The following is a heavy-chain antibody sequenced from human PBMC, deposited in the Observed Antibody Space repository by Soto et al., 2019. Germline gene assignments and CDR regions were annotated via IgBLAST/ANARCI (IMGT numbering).Heavy chain of an antibody. CDR3: ARDADWWGTDY. V-gene: IGHV3-7*01. D-gene: IGHD2-8*02. CDR2: IKQDGSEK. CDR1: GFTFSSDW. Sequence: EVQLVESGGGLVQPGGSLRLSCAASGFTFSSDWMSWVRQAPGKGLEWVANIKQDGSEKYYVDSVKGRFTISRDNAKNSLYVQMNSLRAEDTAVYYCARDADWWGTDYWGQGSLVTVSS. J-gene: IGHJ4*02.